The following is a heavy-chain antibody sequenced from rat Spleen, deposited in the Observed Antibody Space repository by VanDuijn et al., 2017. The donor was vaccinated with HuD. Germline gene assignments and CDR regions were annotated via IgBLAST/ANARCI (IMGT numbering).Heavy chain of an antibody. D-gene: IGHD1-11*01. CDR1: GFTFSDYN. Sequence: EVQLVESGGGLVQPGRSLKLSCAASGFTFSDYNMAWVRQAPKKGLEWVASISPSGASTHYRDSVKGRFTISRDHAKSILYLQMDSLRSEDTATYYCARHGGWYFDFWGPGTMVTVSS. J-gene: IGHJ1*01. CDR3: ARHGGWYFDF. CDR2: ISPSGAST. V-gene: IGHV5-7*01.